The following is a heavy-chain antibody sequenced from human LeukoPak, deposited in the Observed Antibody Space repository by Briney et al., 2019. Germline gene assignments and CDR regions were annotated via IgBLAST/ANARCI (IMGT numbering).Heavy chain of an antibody. CDR2: IIPIFGIA. V-gene: IGHV1-69*04. J-gene: IGHJ4*02. CDR1: GGTFSSYA. D-gene: IGHD5-24*01. Sequence: ASVTVSCKASGGTFSSYAISWVRQAPGQGLEWMGRIIPIFGIANYAQKFQGRVTITADKSTSTAYMELSSLRSEDTAVYYCARQAGTVEMAYFDYWGQGTLVTVSS. CDR3: ARQAGTVEMAYFDY.